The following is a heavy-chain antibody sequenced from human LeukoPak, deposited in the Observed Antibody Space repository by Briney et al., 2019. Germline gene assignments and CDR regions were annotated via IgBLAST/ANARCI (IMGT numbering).Heavy chain of an antibody. V-gene: IGHV1-69*13. CDR2: IIPIFGTA. CDR1: GGTFSSYA. D-gene: IGHD4-17*01. Sequence: AASVKVSCKASGGTFSSYAISWVRQAPGQGLEWMGGIIPIFGTANYAQKFQGRVTITADESTSTAYMELSSLRSEDTAVYYCASRGDVLGGNAFDIWGQGTMVTVSS. J-gene: IGHJ3*02. CDR3: ASRGDVLGGNAFDI.